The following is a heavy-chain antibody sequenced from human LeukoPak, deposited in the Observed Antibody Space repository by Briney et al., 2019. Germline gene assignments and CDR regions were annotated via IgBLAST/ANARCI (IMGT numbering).Heavy chain of an antibody. CDR1: GFTFSSYW. J-gene: IGHJ4*02. CDR3: ARQYSGYDTYYFDY. V-gene: IGHV3-7*01. D-gene: IGHD5-12*01. Sequence: LGGSLRLSCAASGFTFSSYWMSWVRQAPGKGLEWVANIKQDGSEKYYVDSVKGRFTISRDNAKNSLYLQMNSLRAEDTAVYYCARQYSGYDTYYFDYWGQGTLVTVSS. CDR2: IKQDGSEK.